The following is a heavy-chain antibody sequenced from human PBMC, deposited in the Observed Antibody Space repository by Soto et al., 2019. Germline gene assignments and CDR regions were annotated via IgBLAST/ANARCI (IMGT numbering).Heavy chain of an antibody. CDR2: IIPIFGTA. J-gene: IGHJ4*02. Sequence: SVKVSCKASGGTFSSYAISWVRQAPGQGLEWMGGIIPIFGTANYAQKFQGRVTITADESTSTAYMELSSLRSEDTAVYYCARHADSSSWYLLYYFDYWGQGTLVTVSS. CDR1: GGTFSSYA. D-gene: IGHD6-13*01. V-gene: IGHV1-69*13. CDR3: ARHADSSSWYLLYYFDY.